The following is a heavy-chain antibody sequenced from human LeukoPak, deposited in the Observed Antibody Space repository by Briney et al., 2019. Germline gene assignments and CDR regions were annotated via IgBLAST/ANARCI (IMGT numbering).Heavy chain of an antibody. D-gene: IGHD1-26*01. CDR1: GGSFSGYY. CDR3: ARGVSGSYANAFDI. Sequence: SETLSLTCAVYGGSFSGYYWSWVRQPPGKGLEWIGEINHGGSTNYNPSLKSRVTISLDTSKNQFSLKVNSVTAADTAVYYCARGVSGSYANAFDIWGQGTVVTVSS. V-gene: IGHV4-34*01. CDR2: INHGGST. J-gene: IGHJ3*02.